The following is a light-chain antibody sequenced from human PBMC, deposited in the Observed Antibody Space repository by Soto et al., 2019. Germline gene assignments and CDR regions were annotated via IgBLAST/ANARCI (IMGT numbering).Light chain of an antibody. CDR3: QQYGNLPLT. CDR2: GAS. J-gene: IGKJ4*01. V-gene: IGKV3-20*01. CDR1: QSVSSNY. Sequence: EIVLTQSPGTLSLSPGEGVTLSCRASQSVSSNYLAWYQQKPGQAPRLLIFGASSRATGIPDRFSGSGSGTDYTLTISRLEPEDFAVYYCQQYGNLPLTFGGGTKVEIK.